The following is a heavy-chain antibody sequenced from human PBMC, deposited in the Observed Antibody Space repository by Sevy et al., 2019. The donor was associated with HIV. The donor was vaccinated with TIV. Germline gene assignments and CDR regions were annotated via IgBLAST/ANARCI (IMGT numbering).Heavy chain of an antibody. CDR2: FDPEDGET. Sequence: ASVKVSCKVSGYTLTELSMHWVRQAPGKGLEWMGGFDPEDGETIYAQKFQGRVTMTEDTSTDTAYMELSSLRSDDTAMYYCASRFSSRWYTDDAFDIWGQGTMVTASS. CDR1: GYTLTELS. CDR3: ASRFSSRWYTDDAFDI. J-gene: IGHJ3*02. V-gene: IGHV1-24*01. D-gene: IGHD6-13*01.